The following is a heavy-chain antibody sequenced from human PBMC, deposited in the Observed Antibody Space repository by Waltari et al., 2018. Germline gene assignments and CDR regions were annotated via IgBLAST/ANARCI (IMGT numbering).Heavy chain of an antibody. D-gene: IGHD3-10*01. V-gene: IGHV4-39*07. CDR1: GGSISSSSYY. Sequence: QLQLQESGPGLVKPSETLSLTCPVSGGSISSSSYYWGWIRQPPGKGLEWIGSIYYSGSTYYNPSLKSRVTISVDTSKNQFSLKLSSVTAADTAVYYCARKIGSGSYYNFDYWGQGTLVTVSS. CDR2: IYYSGST. J-gene: IGHJ4*02. CDR3: ARKIGSGSYYNFDY.